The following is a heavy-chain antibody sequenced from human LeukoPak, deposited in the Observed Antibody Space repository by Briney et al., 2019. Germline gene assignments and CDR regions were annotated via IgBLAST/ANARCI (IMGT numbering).Heavy chain of an antibody. CDR3: ARGVQGSAWSEYFQH. J-gene: IGHJ1*01. CDR2: IYTSGST. Sequence: SETLSLTCTVSGGSISSGSYYWSWIRQPAGKGLEWIGRIYTSGSTNYNPSLKSRVTISVDTSKNQFSLKLSSVTAAGTAVYYCARGVQGSAWSEYFQHWGQGTLVTVSS. D-gene: IGHD6-19*01. CDR1: GGSISSGSYY. V-gene: IGHV4-61*02.